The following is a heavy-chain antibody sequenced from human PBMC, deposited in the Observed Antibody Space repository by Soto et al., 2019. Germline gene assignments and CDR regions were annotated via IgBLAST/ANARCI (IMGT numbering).Heavy chain of an antibody. CDR3: ARDIVVVVAATSENWFDP. CDR2: IWYDGSNK. V-gene: IGHV3-33*01. Sequence: GGSLRLSCAASGFTFSSYGMHWVRQAPGKGLEWVAVIWYDGSNKYYADSVKGRFTISRDNSKNTLYLQMNSLRAEDTAVYYCARDIVVVVAATSENWFDPWGQGTLVTVSS. J-gene: IGHJ5*02. D-gene: IGHD2-15*01. CDR1: GFTFSSYG.